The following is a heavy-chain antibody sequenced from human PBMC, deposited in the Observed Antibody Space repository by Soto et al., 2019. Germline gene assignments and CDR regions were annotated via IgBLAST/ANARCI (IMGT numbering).Heavy chain of an antibody. CDR3: ANDRRSSWFRC. J-gene: IGHJ5*01. Sequence: GGSLRLSCAASGFTFSSYDMSWVRQAPGKGLEWVSSISGSGGSTYYADSVKGRFTISRDNSKNTLYLHMNSLRAEDTAVYYCANDRRSSWFRCWGQGTLVTVS. CDR1: GFTFSSYD. CDR2: ISGSGGST. V-gene: IGHV3-23*01. D-gene: IGHD6-13*01.